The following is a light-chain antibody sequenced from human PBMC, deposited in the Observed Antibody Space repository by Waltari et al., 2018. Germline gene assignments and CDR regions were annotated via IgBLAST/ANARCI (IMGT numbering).Light chain of an antibody. CDR3: QQYYSLPLT. J-gene: IGKJ4*01. Sequence: DIVMTQSPDSPAVSLGDRATINCKSSQTVLSSSNNKNYLTWYQQKPVQPPKLLVYWASTRESGVPDRFSGSGSGTDFTLTISSLQAEDVAVYFCQQYYSLPLTFGGGTKVEIK. V-gene: IGKV4-1*01. CDR2: WAS. CDR1: QTVLSSSNNKNY.